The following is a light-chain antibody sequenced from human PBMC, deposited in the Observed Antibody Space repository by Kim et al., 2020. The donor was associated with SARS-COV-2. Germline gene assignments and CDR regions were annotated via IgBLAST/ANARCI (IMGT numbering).Light chain of an antibody. CDR3: CSFAGVDTWV. CDR2: GVN. J-gene: IGLJ3*02. CDR1: LSDLGSYDL. V-gene: IGLV2-23*02. Sequence: QSLTIACTVSLSDLGSYDLVSWYQERPGQAPKVIIYGVNRRPSGVSVRFSGAKSGYTASLTISGLQVEDEAEYYCCSFAGVDTWVFGGGTKVTVL.